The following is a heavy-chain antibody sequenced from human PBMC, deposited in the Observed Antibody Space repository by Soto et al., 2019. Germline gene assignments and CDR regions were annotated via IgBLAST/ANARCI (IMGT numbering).Heavy chain of an antibody. CDR3: AKGGFQSHALGDYGDSGYFDL. D-gene: IGHD4-17*01. CDR2: ISGSGGST. CDR1: GFTFSSYA. J-gene: IGHJ2*01. V-gene: IGHV3-23*01. Sequence: EVQLLESGGGLVQPGGSLRLSCAASGFTFSSYAMSWVRQAPGKGLEWVSAISGSGGSTYYADSVKGRFTISRDNSKNPLYLQMNSLRAEDTAVYYWAKGGFQSHALGDYGDSGYFDLWGRGTLVTVSS.